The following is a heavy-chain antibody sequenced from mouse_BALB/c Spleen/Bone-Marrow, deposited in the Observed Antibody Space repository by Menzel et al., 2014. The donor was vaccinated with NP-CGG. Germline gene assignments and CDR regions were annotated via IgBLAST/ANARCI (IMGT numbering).Heavy chain of an antibody. D-gene: IGHD1-2*01. Sequence: EVQLQQSGGGLVQPGGSLKLSCAASGFDFSRYWMSWVRRAPGKGLEWIGEINPDSSTINYTPSLKDKFIISRDNAKNTLYLQMSKVRSEDTALYCCASLHYYGFFAYWGQGTLVTVSA. CDR2: INPDSSTI. J-gene: IGHJ3*01. CDR3: ASLHYYGFFAY. CDR1: GFDFSRYW. V-gene: IGHV4-1*02.